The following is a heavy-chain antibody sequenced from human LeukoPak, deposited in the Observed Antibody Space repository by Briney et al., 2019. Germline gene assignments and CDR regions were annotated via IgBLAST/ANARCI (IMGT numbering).Heavy chain of an antibody. Sequence: GGSLRLSCAASGFTFDEYAMHWVRQAPGKGLEWVSGISWNSGSIGYADSVKGRFTISRDNAKNSLYLQMNSLRAEDTALYYCARARYDILTGYRYYFDYWGQGTLVTVSS. V-gene: IGHV3-9*01. CDR1: GFTFDEYA. J-gene: IGHJ4*02. CDR3: ARARYDILTGYRYYFDY. CDR2: ISWNSGSI. D-gene: IGHD3-9*01.